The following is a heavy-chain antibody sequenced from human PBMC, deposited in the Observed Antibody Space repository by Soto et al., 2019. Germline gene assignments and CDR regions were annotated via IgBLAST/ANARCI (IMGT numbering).Heavy chain of an antibody. D-gene: IGHD1-26*01. CDR1: GYTFTSYG. V-gene: IGHV1-18*01. J-gene: IGHJ3*02. CDR2: ISAYNGNT. CDR3: ARGRAYSGTPDAFDI. Sequence: ASVKVSCKASGYTFTSYGISWVRQAPGQGLEWMGWISAYNGNTNYAQKLQGRVTMTTDTSTSTAYMELRSLRSDDTAVYYSARGRAYSGTPDAFDIWGQGTMVTVSS.